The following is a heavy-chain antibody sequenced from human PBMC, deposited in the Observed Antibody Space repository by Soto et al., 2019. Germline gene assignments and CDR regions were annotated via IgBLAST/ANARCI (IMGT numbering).Heavy chain of an antibody. CDR1: GFTFSSYA. D-gene: IGHD2-15*01. CDR3: AKDSRVLGIVVVEDYDFDI. Sequence: PGGSLRLSCAASGFTFSSYAMSWVRQGPGKGLEWVSAISGSGGSTYYADSVKGRFTISRDNSKNTLYLQMNSLRAEDTAVYNCAKDSRVLGIVVVEDYDFDIWGEGTMVTV. J-gene: IGHJ3*02. V-gene: IGHV3-23*01. CDR2: ISGSGGST.